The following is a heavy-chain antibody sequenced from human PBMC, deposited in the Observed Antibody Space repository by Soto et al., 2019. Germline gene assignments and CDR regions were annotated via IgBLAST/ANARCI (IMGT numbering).Heavy chain of an antibody. V-gene: IGHV4-34*01. J-gene: IGHJ2*01. D-gene: IGHD3-22*01. CDR1: GGSFSGYY. CDR2: INHSGST. CDR3: ARGSITTPSLKVRYLEL. Sequence: SETLSLTCAVYGGSFSGYYWSWIRQPPGKGLEWIGEINHSGSTNYNPSLKSRVTISVDTSKNQFSLKLSSVTAADTAVYYCARGSITTPSLKVRYLELWGRGTLVTV.